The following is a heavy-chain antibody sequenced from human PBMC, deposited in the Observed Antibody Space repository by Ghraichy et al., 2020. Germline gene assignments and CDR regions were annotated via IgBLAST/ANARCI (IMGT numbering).Heavy chain of an antibody. D-gene: IGHD3-9*01. J-gene: IGHJ4*02. CDR1: GFSLSTSGVG. Sequence: SGPTLVKPTQTLTLTCTFSGFSLSTSGVGVGWIRQPPGKALEWLALIYWNDDKRYSPSLKSRLTITKDTSKNQVVLTMTNMDPVDTATYYCAHSPGADYDILTGYDYFDYWGQGTLVTVSS. CDR2: IYWNDDK. CDR3: AHSPGADYDILTGYDYFDY. V-gene: IGHV2-5*01.